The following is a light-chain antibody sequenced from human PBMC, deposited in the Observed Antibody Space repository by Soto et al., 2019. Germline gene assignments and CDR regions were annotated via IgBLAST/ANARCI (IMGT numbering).Light chain of an antibody. V-gene: IGLV2-14*01. CDR1: SSDVGGYNY. J-gene: IGLJ2*01. Sequence: QSAPTQPASVSGSPGQSITISCTGTSSDVGGYNYVSWYQQHPGKAPKLMIYDVNNRPSGVSNRFSGSKSGNTASLTISGLQAEDEGDYYCSSYTSSITLVFGGGTKVTVL. CDR3: SSYTSSITLV. CDR2: DVN.